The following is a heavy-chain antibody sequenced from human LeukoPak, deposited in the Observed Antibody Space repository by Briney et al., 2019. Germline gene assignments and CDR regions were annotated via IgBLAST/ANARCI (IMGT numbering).Heavy chain of an antibody. J-gene: IGHJ6*02. Sequence: GGSLRLSCAASGFTFSSYAMSWVRQAPGKGLEWVSVIYSGGSTYYADSVKGRFTISRDNSKNTLYLQMNSLRAEDTAVYYCARDQTRYGMDVWGQGTTVTVSS. CDR3: ARDQTRYGMDV. CDR1: GFTFSSYA. D-gene: IGHD1-14*01. CDR2: IYSGGST. V-gene: IGHV3-66*02.